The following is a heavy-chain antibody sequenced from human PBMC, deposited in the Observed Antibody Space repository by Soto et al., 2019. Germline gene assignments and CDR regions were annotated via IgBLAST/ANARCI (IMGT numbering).Heavy chain of an antibody. CDR2: INHSGST. CDR1: GGSFSGYY. V-gene: IGHV4-34*01. D-gene: IGHD6-13*01. J-gene: IGHJ4*02. CDR3: ARVRMRGLAAAGIMRCGY. Sequence: PSETLSLTCAVYGGSFSGYYWSWIRQPPGKGLEWIGEINHSGSTNYNPSLKSRVTISVDTSKNQFSLKLSSVTAADTAVYYCARVRMRGLAAAGIMRCGYWGKGTLVTVAS.